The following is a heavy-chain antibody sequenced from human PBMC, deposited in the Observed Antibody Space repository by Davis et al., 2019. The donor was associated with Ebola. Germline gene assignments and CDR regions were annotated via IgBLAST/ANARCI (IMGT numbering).Heavy chain of an antibody. V-gene: IGHV4-39*07. CDR3: ARLGYSSSFMDV. Sequence: PGGSLRLSCTVSGGSMTGGINYWSWIRQPPGKGLEWIGTMYYSGSTYYNPSLKSRLTLSVDTSRNQFSLRLSSVSAADTAVYYCARLGYSSSFMDVWGTGTTVIVSS. CDR2: MYYSGST. J-gene: IGHJ6*03. D-gene: IGHD6-19*01. CDR1: GGSMTGGINY.